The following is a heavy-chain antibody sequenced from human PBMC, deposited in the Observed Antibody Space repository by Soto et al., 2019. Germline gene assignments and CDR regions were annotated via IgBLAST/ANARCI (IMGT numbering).Heavy chain of an antibody. CDR3: TTALPDSSGYYYRVRYYYGMDV. D-gene: IGHD3-22*01. V-gene: IGHV3-15*01. CDR2: IKSKTDGGTT. CDR1: GFTFSNAW. J-gene: IGHJ6*02. Sequence: EVQLVESGGGLVKPGGSLRLSCAASGFTFSNAWMSWVRQAPGKGLEWVGRIKSKTDGGTTDYAAPVKGRFTISRDDSKNTLYLQMNSLKTEDTAVYYCTTALPDSSGYYYRVRYYYGMDVWGQGATVTVSS.